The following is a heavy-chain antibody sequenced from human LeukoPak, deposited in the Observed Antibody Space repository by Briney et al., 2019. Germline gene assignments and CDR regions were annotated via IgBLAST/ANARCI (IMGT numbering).Heavy chain of an antibody. CDR2: ISYDGSKK. V-gene: IGHV3-30*04. CDR3: ARSYYDVLTGYGEVGF. Sequence: PGGSLRLSCAASGFIFSNYAMHWVRQAPGKGPEWVAVISYDGSKKYYADSVKGRFTISRDNSKNTLYLQMNSLRAEDTAVYYCARSYYDVLTGYGEVGFWGQGTLVTVSS. J-gene: IGHJ4*02. CDR1: GFIFSNYA. D-gene: IGHD3-9*01.